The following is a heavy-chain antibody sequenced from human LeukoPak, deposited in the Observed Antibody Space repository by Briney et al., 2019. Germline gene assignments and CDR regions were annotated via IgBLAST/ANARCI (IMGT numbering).Heavy chain of an antibody. CDR3: AREGGTLELGELDY. V-gene: IGHV3-30*02. CDR2: IQYDGSEK. CDR1: GLTFTFSTSG. D-gene: IGHD3-10*01. Sequence: PGGSLRLSCAASGLTFTFSTSGIHWVRQAPGKGLEWVAFIQYDGSEKYYADSVKGRCTTSRDNSKNTVYLQMNSLTGEDTAIYYCAREGGTLELGELDYWGQGTLVTVSS. J-gene: IGHJ4*02.